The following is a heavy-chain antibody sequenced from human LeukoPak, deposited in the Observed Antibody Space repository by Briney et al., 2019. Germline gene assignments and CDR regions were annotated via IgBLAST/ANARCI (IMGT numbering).Heavy chain of an antibody. CDR2: IIAYNGNT. D-gene: IGHD3-16*01. J-gene: IGHJ6*02. CDR1: GGTFSSYA. Sequence: GASVKVSCKASGGTFSSYAISWVRQAPGQGLEWMGGIIAYNGNTNYAQKLQGRVPMTTDTSTSTAYMELRSLRSDDTAVYYCAREGELDGYYYYGMDVWGQGTTVTVSS. V-gene: IGHV1-18*01. CDR3: AREGELDGYYYYGMDV.